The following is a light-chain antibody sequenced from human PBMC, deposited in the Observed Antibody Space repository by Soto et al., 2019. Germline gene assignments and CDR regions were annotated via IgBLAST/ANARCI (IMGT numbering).Light chain of an antibody. CDR3: SSYGASSTL. Sequence: QSALTQPASVSGSPGQSITISCTGSSSDIGGYNYVSWYQQHSGKAPKLLIYDVTYRPSGISDRFSGSKSGNTASLTISRLQPDDEADYYCSSYGASSTLFGGGTKVTVL. J-gene: IGLJ2*01. CDR2: DVT. V-gene: IGLV2-14*03. CDR1: SSDIGGYNY.